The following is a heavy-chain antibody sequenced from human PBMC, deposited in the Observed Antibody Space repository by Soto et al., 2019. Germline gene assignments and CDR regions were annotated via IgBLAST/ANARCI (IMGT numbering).Heavy chain of an antibody. CDR3: ARGLGMTTVTTFDY. D-gene: IGHD4-17*01. V-gene: IGHV4-34*01. CDR1: GGSFSGYY. CDR2: INHSGST. Sequence: SETLSLTCAVYGGSFSGYYWSWIRQPPGKGLEWIGEINHSGSTNYNPSLKSRVTISVDTSKNQFSLKLSSVTAADTAVYYCARGLGMTTVTTFDYWGQGTLVTVSS. J-gene: IGHJ4*02.